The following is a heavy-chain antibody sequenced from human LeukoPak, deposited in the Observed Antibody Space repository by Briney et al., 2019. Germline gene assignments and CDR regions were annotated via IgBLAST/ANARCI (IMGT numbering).Heavy chain of an antibody. V-gene: IGHV4-34*01. J-gene: IGHJ4*02. CDR1: GGSYSGYP. Sequence: SDTLSLICTVYGGSYSGYPWSWIRHPPGKGLEWIGEINHSGITNHNPSRKSRVTIPLDTCKKQISLKLSSVTTADTAVYYCASPYCTNGVCYGYFDNCGQGTLVTVSS. CDR3: ASPYCTNGVCYGYFDN. D-gene: IGHD2-8*01. CDR2: INHSGIT.